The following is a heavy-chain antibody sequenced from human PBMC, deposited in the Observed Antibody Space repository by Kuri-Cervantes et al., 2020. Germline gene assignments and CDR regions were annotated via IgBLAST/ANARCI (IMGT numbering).Heavy chain of an antibody. D-gene: IGHD2-2*02. CDR1: GFTVSSNY. CDR2: ISSSSSTI. CDR3: ARDGCSSTSCYMYFQH. V-gene: IGHV3-48*01. J-gene: IGHJ1*01. Sequence: GESLKISCAASGFTVSSNYMSWVRQAPGKGLEWVSYISSSSSTIYYADSVKGRFTISRDNAKNSLYLQMNSLRAEDTAVYYCARDGCSSTSCYMYFQHWGQGTLVTVSS.